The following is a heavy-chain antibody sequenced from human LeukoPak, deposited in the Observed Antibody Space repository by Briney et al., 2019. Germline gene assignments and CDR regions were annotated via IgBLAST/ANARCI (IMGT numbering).Heavy chain of an antibody. V-gene: IGHV3-9*01. CDR2: ISWNSGSI. D-gene: IGHD4-17*01. CDR1: GFTFDDYA. Sequence: GGSLRLSCAASGFTFDDYAMHWVRQAPGKGLEWVSGISWNSGSIGYADSVKGRFTISRDNAKNSLYLQMNSLRAEDTALYYCAKDGSPTVTTPYYFDYWGQGTLVTVSS. CDR3: AKDGSPTVTTPYYFDY. J-gene: IGHJ4*02.